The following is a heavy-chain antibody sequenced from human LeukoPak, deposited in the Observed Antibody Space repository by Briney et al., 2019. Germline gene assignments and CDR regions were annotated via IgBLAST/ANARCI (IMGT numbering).Heavy chain of an antibody. CDR1: GYSFTSYW. J-gene: IGHJ4*02. CDR3: ARGGSTMVTPYYFDY. V-gene: IGHV5-51*01. CDR2: IYPGDSDT. Sequence: GESLKISCXGSGYSFTSYWIGWVRQMPGKGLEWMGIIYPGDSDTRYSPSFQGQVTISADKSISTAYLQWSSLKASDTAMYYCARGGSTMVTPYYFDYWGQGTLVTVSS. D-gene: IGHD3-10*01.